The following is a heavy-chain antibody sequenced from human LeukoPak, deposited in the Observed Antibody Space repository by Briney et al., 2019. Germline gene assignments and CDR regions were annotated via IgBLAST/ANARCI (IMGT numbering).Heavy chain of an antibody. Sequence: PSETLSLTCTVTLGSISSSSYYWGWIRQPPGKGLEWSGSIYYSGSTYYNPSLKSRVTISVDTSKNQFSLKLSSVTAADTAVYYCASGDILTESPFDYWGQGTLVTVSS. D-gene: IGHD3-9*01. CDR1: LGSISSSSYY. J-gene: IGHJ4*02. CDR3: ASGDILTESPFDY. V-gene: IGHV4-39*01. CDR2: IYYSGST.